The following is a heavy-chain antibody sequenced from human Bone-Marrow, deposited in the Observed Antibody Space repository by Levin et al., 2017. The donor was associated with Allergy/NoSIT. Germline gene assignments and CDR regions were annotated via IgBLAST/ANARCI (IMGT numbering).Heavy chain of an antibody. Sequence: SVKVSCKAAGGTFSNYAISWVRQAPGQGLDWMGGIIPIFGPPNYAPKFQGRVTITLDESRSTAYMELTKLRIEDTAIYYCARGGLGARGWLDPWGQGTLVIVSS. CDR3: ARGGLGARGWLDP. D-gene: IGHD3-16*01. V-gene: IGHV1-69*13. J-gene: IGHJ5*02. CDR2: IIPIFGPP. CDR1: GGTFSNYA.